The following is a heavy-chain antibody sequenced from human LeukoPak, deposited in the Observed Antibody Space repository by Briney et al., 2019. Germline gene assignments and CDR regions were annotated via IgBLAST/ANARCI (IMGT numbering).Heavy chain of an antibody. CDR2: ISSSSSYI. Sequence: GGSLRLSCAASGFTFSSYGMNWVRQAPGKGLEWVSSISSSSSYIYYADSVKGRFTISRDNAKNSLYLQMNSLRAEDTAVYYCARDEGIAAAGNLDYWGQGTLVTVSS. V-gene: IGHV3-21*01. J-gene: IGHJ4*02. CDR3: ARDEGIAAAGNLDY. D-gene: IGHD6-13*01. CDR1: GFTFSSYG.